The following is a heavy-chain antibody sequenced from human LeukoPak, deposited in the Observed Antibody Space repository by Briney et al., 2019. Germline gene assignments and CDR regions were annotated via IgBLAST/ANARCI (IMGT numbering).Heavy chain of an antibody. CDR3: HPLAYTSN. CDR2: VKTDGST. D-gene: IGHD6-19*01. J-gene: IGHJ4*02. V-gene: IGHV3-74*01. CDR1: GFTFSSRW. Sequence: GGSLRLSCAVSGFTSGFTFSSRWIHWVRQAPGKGLVWFSLVKTDGSTNYADSVKGRFTVSRDNAKNTLYLQMNNLRVEATAPYFCHPLAYTSNWGQGTLVTVSS.